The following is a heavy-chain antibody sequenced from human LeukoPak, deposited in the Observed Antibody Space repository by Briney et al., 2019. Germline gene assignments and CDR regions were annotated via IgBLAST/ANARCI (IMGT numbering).Heavy chain of an antibody. CDR1: GFTFSTYA. D-gene: IGHD2-15*01. J-gene: IGHJ4*02. CDR3: AKALLAGRCNGGICFEDS. V-gene: IGHV3-30*18. Sequence: GGSLRLSCAASGFTFSTYAMHWVRQAPGKGLQWVALISYVGDNKYYVDSVKGRFTISRDNSKNTLFLQMDSLRTDDTAVYYCAKALLAGRCNGGICFEDSWGQGTLVTVSS. CDR2: ISYVGDNK.